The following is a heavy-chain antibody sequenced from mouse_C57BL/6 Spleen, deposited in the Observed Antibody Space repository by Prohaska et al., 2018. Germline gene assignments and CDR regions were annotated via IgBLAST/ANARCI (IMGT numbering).Heavy chain of an antibody. CDR1: GYTFTNYW. D-gene: IGHD1-1*01. V-gene: IGHV1-55*01. CDR3: ARRDYYGSSWYFDV. J-gene: IGHJ1*03. Sequence: QQPGAELVKPGASVKMSCKASGYTFTNYWITWVKQRPGQGLEWIGDIYPGSGSTNYNEKFKSKATLTVDTSSSTAYMQLSSLTSEDSAVYYCARRDYYGSSWYFDVWGTGTTVTVSS. CDR2: IYPGSGST.